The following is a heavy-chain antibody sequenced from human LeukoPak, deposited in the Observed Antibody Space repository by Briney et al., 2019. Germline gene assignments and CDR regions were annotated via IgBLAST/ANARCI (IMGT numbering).Heavy chain of an antibody. J-gene: IGHJ4*02. CDR1: GYTFTSYY. V-gene: IGHV1-46*01. CDR3: ARDAMSSVTTSPHYFDY. Sequence: ASVKVSCKASGYTFTSYYMHWVRQAPGQGLEWMGIINPSGGSTSYAQKFQGRVTMTRDTSTSTVYMGLSSLRSEDTAVYYCARDAMSSVTTSPHYFDYWGQGTLVTVSS. D-gene: IGHD4-17*01. CDR2: INPSGGST.